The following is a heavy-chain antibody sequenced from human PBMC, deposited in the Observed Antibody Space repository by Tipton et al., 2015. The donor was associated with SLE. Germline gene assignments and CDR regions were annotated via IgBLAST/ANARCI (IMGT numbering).Heavy chain of an antibody. V-gene: IGHV3-21*01. CDR2: IDASSRFV. D-gene: IGHD1-14*01. CDR3: ARFSRTGSFSDY. J-gene: IGHJ4*02. Sequence: SLRLSCAASGFSFSDYAMNWVRQAPGKGLEWVSSIDASSRFVYYTDSVKGRFTISRDNAKNSLHLQMNSLGVEDAAVYYCARFSRTGSFSDYWGQGTLVTVFS. CDR1: GFSFSDYA.